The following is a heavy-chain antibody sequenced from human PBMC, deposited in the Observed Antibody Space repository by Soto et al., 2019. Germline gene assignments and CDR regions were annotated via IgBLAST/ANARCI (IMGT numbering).Heavy chain of an antibody. J-gene: IGHJ6*03. CDR3: ARDEKYGAVVPDYYYYYMDV. V-gene: IGHV3-21*01. CDR1: GFTFSSYS. Sequence: GGSLRLSCAASGFTFSSYSMNWVRQAPGKGLEWVSSISSSSSYIYYADSVKGRFTISRDNAKNSLYLQMNSLRAEDTAVYYCARDEKYGAVVPDYYYYYMDVWGKGTTVTVSS. CDR2: ISSSSSYI. D-gene: IGHD6-19*01.